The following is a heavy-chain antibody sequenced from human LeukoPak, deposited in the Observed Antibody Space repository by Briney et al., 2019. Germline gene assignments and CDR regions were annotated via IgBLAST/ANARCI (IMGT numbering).Heavy chain of an antibody. CDR2: INPNSGGT. CDR1: GYTFTGYY. Sequence: ASVKVSCKASGYTFTGYYMHWVRQAPGQGLEWMGWINPNSGGTNYAQKFQGRVTMTRDTSISTAYMELSRLRSDDTAVYYCARGRMGCYDSSGYRSNWFDPWGQGTLVTVSS. V-gene: IGHV1-2*02. CDR3: ARGRMGCYDSSGYRSNWFDP. D-gene: IGHD3-22*01. J-gene: IGHJ5*02.